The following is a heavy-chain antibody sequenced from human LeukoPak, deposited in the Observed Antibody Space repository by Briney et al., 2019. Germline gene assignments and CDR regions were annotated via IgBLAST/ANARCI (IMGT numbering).Heavy chain of an antibody. Sequence: GGSLRLSRAASGFTFSSYGMHWVRQAPGKGLEWVAVISYDGSNKYYADSVKGRFTISRDNSKNTLYLQMNSLRAEDTAVYYCAKAAYSSGWQLFDYWGQGTLVTVSS. CDR1: GFTFSSYG. V-gene: IGHV3-30*18. CDR3: AKAAYSSGWQLFDY. CDR2: ISYDGSNK. D-gene: IGHD6-19*01. J-gene: IGHJ4*02.